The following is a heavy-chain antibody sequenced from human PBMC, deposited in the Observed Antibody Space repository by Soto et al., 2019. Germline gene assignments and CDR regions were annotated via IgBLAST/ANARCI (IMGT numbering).Heavy chain of an antibody. CDR3: ARRSYDSSGYSAFDI. V-gene: IGHV5-10-1*01. CDR2: IDPSDSYT. J-gene: IGHJ3*02. CDR1: GCRSTGHG. D-gene: IGHD3-22*01. Sequence: SLRVPRSVAGCRSTGHGGSWMRQMPGKGLEWMGRIDPSDSYTNYSPSFQGHVTISADKSISTAYLQWSSLKASDTAMYYCARRSYDSSGYSAFDIWGQGTMVTV.